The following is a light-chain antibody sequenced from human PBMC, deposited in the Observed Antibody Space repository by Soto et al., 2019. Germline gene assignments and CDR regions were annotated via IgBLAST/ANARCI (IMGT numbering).Light chain of an antibody. CDR3: QQSYSTPPWT. J-gene: IGKJ1*01. V-gene: IGKV1-39*01. Sequence: DIQMTQSPSSLSASVGDRVTITCRASQSIVTYLNWYLQKPGKAPKLLIYAASNLQSGVPSRFSDSGSGTDFTLTISSLQPEDFATYFCQQSYSTPPWTFGQGTKVEIK. CDR1: QSIVTY. CDR2: AAS.